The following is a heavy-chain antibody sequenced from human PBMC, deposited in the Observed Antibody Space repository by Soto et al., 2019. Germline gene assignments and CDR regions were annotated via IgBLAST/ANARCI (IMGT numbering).Heavy chain of an antibody. CDR3: ASDWNDVWVY. V-gene: IGHV1-69*02. J-gene: IGHJ4*02. Sequence: ASVKVSCKASGGTFSSYTISWVRQAPGQGLEWMGRIIPILGITKYSQKFQGRVTITRDTSASTAYMELSSLRSEDTAVYYCASDWNDVWVYWGQGTLVTVSS. D-gene: IGHD1-1*01. CDR1: GGTFSSYT. CDR2: IIPILGIT.